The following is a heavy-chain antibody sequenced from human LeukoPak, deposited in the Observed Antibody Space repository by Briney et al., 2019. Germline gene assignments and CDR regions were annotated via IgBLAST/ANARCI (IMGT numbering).Heavy chain of an antibody. CDR3: ARNGYDILTGVDYYYYYGMDV. Sequence: GGSLRLSCAASGFTFSSYSMNWVRQAPGKGLEWVSSISSSSSYIYYADSVKGRFAISRDNAKNSLYLQMDSLRAEDRAVYYCARNGYDILTGVDYYYYYGMDVWGQGTTVTVSS. J-gene: IGHJ6*02. D-gene: IGHD3-9*01. CDR1: GFTFSSYS. CDR2: ISSSSSYI. V-gene: IGHV3-21*01.